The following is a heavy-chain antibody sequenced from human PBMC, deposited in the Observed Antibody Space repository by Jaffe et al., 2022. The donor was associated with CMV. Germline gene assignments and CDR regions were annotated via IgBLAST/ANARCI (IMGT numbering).Heavy chain of an antibody. CDR3: ARRHIVVVPAAMCNWFDP. V-gene: IGHV4-39*01. CDR2: IYYSGST. CDR1: GGSISSSSYY. J-gene: IGHJ5*02. D-gene: IGHD2-2*01. Sequence: QLQLQESGPGLVKPSETLSLTCTVSGGSISSSSYYWGWIRQPPGKGLEWIGSIYYSGSTYYNPSLKSRVTISVDTSKNQFSLKLSSVTAADTAVYYCARRHIVVVPAAMCNWFDPWGQGTLVTVSS.